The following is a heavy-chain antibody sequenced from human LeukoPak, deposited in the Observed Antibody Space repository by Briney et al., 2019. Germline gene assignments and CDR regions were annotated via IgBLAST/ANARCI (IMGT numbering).Heavy chain of an antibody. D-gene: IGHD2-15*01. V-gene: IGHV4-34*01. J-gene: IGHJ4*02. Sequence: SETLSLTCTVSGGSISSYYWSWIRQPPGKGLEWIGEINHSGSTNYNPSLKSRVTISVDTSKNQFSLKLSSVTTADTAVYYCARTVVVVAATRPVMIDYWGQGTLVTVSS. CDR2: INHSGST. CDR3: ARTVVVVAATRPVMIDY. CDR1: GGSISSYY.